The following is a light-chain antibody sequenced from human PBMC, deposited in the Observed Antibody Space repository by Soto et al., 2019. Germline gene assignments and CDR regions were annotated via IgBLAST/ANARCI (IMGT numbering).Light chain of an antibody. CDR3: QQDNNWPPTWT. Sequence: EILMTQSPAPLSVSPGERATLSCRSSQSVRSNVAWYQQKPGPAPRLLIYGVSTRATDIPARFSGSGSGTEFTRTLSSLQSEDFAVDYRQQDNNWPPTWTFRQGTKVDIK. J-gene: IGKJ1*01. V-gene: IGKV3-15*01. CDR2: GVS. CDR1: QSVRSN.